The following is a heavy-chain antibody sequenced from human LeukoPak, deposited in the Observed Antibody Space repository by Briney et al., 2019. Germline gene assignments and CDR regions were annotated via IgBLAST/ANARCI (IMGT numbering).Heavy chain of an antibody. J-gene: IGHJ4*02. CDR3: ATDYYGSGSFPSGY. CDR1: GYTFTSYG. CDR2: ISAYNGNT. V-gene: IGHV1-18*01. Sequence: ASVKVSCKASGYTFTSYGISWVRQAPGQGLEWMGWISAYNGNTNYAQKLQGRVTMTEDTSTDTAYMELSSLRSEDTAVYYCATDYYGSGSFPSGYWGQGTLVTVSS. D-gene: IGHD3-10*01.